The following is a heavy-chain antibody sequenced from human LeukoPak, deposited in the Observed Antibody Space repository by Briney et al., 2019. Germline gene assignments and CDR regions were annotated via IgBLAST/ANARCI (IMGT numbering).Heavy chain of an antibody. CDR1: GFTFSGSA. Sequence: GGSLRLSCAVSGFTFSGSAIHWVRQASGKGLEWVGRIRSKANSYATGYGASVKGRFTISRDDSRNTAYLQMSSLKTEDTAIYLCTRSFNWGSDYWGQGTLVTVSS. J-gene: IGHJ4*02. D-gene: IGHD7-27*01. V-gene: IGHV3-73*01. CDR3: TRSFNWGSDY. CDR2: IRSKANSYAT.